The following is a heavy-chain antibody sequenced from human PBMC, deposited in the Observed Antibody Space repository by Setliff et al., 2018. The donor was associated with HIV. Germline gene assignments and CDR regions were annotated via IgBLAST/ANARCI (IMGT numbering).Heavy chain of an antibody. J-gene: IGHJ5*02. Sequence: PSETLSLTCTVSGGSISSYYWSWIRQPPGKGLEWIGYIYYSGSTNYNPSLKSRVTISVDTSKNQFSLKLSSVTAADTAVYYCARGVVVAATRWFDPWGQGTLVTGST. D-gene: IGHD2-15*01. CDR1: GGSISSYY. CDR3: ARGVVVAATRWFDP. V-gene: IGHV4-59*01. CDR2: IYYSGST.